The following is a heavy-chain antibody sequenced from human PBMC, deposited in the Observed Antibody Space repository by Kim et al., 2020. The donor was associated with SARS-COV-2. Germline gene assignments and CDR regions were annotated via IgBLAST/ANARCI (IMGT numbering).Heavy chain of an antibody. CDR2: IYPGDSDT. CDR1: GYSFTSYW. CDR3: ARAFWSGYYKARAIDY. J-gene: IGHJ4*02. Sequence: GESLKISCKGSGYSFTSYWIGWVRQMPGKGLEWMGIIYPGDSDTRYSPSFQGQVTISADKSISTAYLQWGSLKASDTAMYYCARAFWSGYYKARAIDYWGQGTLVTVSS. V-gene: IGHV5-51*01. D-gene: IGHD3-3*01.